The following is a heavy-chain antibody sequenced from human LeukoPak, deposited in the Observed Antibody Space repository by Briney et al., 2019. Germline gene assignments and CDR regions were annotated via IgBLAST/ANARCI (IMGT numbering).Heavy chain of an antibody. V-gene: IGHV4-34*01. CDR2: INHSGST. CDR3: ARADYYDSSGYYRDY. CDR1: GGSFSGYY. Sequence: PSETLSLTCAVYGGSFSGYYWSWIRQPPGKGLEWIGEINHSGSTNYNPSFKSRVTISVDTSKNQFSLKLSSVTAADTAVYYCARADYYDSSGYYRDYWGQGTLVTVSS. J-gene: IGHJ4*02. D-gene: IGHD3-22*01.